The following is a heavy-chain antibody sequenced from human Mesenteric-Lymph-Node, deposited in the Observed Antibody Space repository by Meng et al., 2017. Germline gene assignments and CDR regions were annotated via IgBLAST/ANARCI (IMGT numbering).Heavy chain of an antibody. CDR1: GFTFSTYE. Sequence: GESLKISCAASGFTFSTYEVTWVRQAPGKGLEWLSYISTSGSTIYYADSVKGRFTISRDNAKNSLYLQMNSLRAEDTAVYYCARAGYYYVGSAYYWPFDYWGQGTLVTVSS. D-gene: IGHD3-22*01. V-gene: IGHV3-48*03. CDR3: ARAGYYYVGSAYYWPFDY. CDR2: ISTSGSTI. J-gene: IGHJ4*02.